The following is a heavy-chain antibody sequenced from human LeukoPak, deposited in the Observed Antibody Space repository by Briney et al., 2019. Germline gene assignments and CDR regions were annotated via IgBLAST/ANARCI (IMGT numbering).Heavy chain of an antibody. Sequence: AGGSLRLSCAASGFTFSSYDMSWVRQAPGKGLEWVSGISGSGGGTYYADSVKGRFTISRDNSKNTLFLQMNSLRADDTAVYYCAKSVDYSNYGVDYWGQGTLVTVSS. D-gene: IGHD4-11*01. CDR3: AKSVDYSNYGVDY. J-gene: IGHJ4*02. CDR1: GFTFSSYD. CDR2: ISGSGGGT. V-gene: IGHV3-23*01.